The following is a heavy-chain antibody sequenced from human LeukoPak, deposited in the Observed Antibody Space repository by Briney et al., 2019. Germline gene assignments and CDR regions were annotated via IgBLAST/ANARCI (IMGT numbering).Heavy chain of an antibody. V-gene: IGHV3-23*01. CDR3: ARVGDWSNYFGMDA. CDR2: IFGNGVKT. D-gene: IGHD3-16*01. Sequence: GGSLRLSCAASGFTFSGHRMNWVRQTPGKGLEGVSVIFGNGVKTYYADSLKGRFTISRDNSKSTQYLQMNSLRADDTAVYYCARVGDWSNYFGMDAWGQGTTVSVSS. J-gene: IGHJ6*02. CDR1: GFTFSGHR.